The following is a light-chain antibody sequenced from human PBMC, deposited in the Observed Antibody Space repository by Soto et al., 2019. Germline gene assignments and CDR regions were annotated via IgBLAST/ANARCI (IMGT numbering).Light chain of an antibody. J-gene: IGKJ1*01. V-gene: IGKV3-20*01. CDR2: GVS. Sequence: EIVLTQSPGSLSLSPGERATLSCRASQSVDNTFFAWYPKKPGQAPRLLMYGVSKRATGIPDRFSGSVSGTDFTLIISRLEPEDFAVYYCQQYMRSVTFGQGTRVEIK. CDR1: QSVDNTF. CDR3: QQYMRSVT.